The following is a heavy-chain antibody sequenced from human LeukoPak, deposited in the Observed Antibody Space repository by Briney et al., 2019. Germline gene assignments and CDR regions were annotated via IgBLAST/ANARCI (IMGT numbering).Heavy chain of an antibody. CDR1: GGSFSGYY. D-gene: IGHD4-23*01. J-gene: IGHJ3*02. Sequence: SETLSLTCAVYGGSFSGYYWSWIRQPPGKGLEWIGYIYYSGSTNYNPSLKSRVTISVDTSKNQFSLKLSSVTAADTAVYYCARPRGNSPFFAFDIWGQGTMVTVSS. CDR3: ARPRGNSPFFAFDI. V-gene: IGHV4-59*08. CDR2: IYYSGST.